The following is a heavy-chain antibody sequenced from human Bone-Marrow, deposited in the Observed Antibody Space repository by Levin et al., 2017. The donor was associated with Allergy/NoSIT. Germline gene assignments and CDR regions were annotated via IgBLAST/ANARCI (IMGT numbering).Heavy chain of an antibody. CDR1: GGSMSSYY. CDR3: ARTEKMARGRFGSYYYYYGMDV. J-gene: IGHJ6*02. V-gene: IGHV4-59*01. Sequence: SQTLSLTCTVSGGSMSSYYWSWIRQPPGKGLDWIGYIDYSGSTNYNPSLKSRVTLSADTSKNQFSLKLSSVTAADTAVYYCARTEKMARGRFGSYYYYYGMDVWGQGTTVTVSS. D-gene: IGHD3-10*01. CDR2: IDYSGST.